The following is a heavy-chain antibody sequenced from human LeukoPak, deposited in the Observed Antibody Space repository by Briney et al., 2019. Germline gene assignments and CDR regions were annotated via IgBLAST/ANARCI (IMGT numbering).Heavy chain of an antibody. CDR3: ATILAVTGSRFDC. CDR2: IYYSGTT. Sequence: SETLSLICTVSGASISSSSYYWGWIRQPPGKGLEWIGSIYYSGTTYYNPSLKSRVTISVDTSKNQFSLKLSSVTAADTAVYYCATILAVTGSRFDCWGQGTLVTVSS. V-gene: IGHV4-39*07. J-gene: IGHJ4*02. D-gene: IGHD6-19*01. CDR1: GASISSSSYY.